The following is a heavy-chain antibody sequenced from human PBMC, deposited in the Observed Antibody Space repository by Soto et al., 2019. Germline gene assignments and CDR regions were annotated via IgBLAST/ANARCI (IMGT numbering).Heavy chain of an antibody. V-gene: IGHV3-74*01. CDR1: GFTFSSYW. CDR3: AREYSSSRYFDY. D-gene: IGHD6-13*01. Sequence: GSLRLSCTASGFTFSSYWMHWVRQAPGKGLVWVSRINSDGSSTSYADSVKGRFTISRDNAKNTLYLQMNSLRAEDTAVYYCAREYSSSRYFDYWGQGTLVTVSS. CDR2: INSDGSST. J-gene: IGHJ4*02.